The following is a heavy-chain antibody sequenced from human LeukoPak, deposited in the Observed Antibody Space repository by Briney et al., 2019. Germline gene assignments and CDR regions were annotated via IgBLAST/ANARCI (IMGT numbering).Heavy chain of an antibody. CDR1: GFTFDDYA. Sequence: GRSLRLSCAASGFTFDDYAMHWVRQAPGKGLEWVSGISWNSGSIGYADSVKGRFTISRDNAKNSLCLQMNSLRAEDTALYYCAKDIWDGYNLFGGFDYWGQGTLVTVSS. D-gene: IGHD5-24*01. CDR3: AKDIWDGYNLFGGFDY. J-gene: IGHJ4*02. CDR2: ISWNSGSI. V-gene: IGHV3-9*01.